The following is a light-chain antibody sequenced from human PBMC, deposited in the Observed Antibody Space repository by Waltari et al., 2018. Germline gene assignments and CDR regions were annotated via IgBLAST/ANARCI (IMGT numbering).Light chain of an antibody. J-gene: IGKJ3*01. Sequence: DIQMTQSPSSVSASVGDRVTITCRASQDINNWLAWYQQKPGKAPKLLIYGASNLQSGVPARFIVSGSGTDFTLTISSLQPEDFATYYCQQASSFPITFGPGTKVDIK. CDR3: QQASSFPIT. CDR2: GAS. V-gene: IGKV1D-12*01. CDR1: QDINNW.